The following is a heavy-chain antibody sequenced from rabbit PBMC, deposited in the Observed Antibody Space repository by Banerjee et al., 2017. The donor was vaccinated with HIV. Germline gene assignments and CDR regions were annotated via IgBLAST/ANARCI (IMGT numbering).Heavy chain of an antibody. V-gene: IGHV1S43*01. J-gene: IGHJ4*01. CDR2: IATGDGST. D-gene: IGHD4-1*01. CDR3: ARDLAGVIGWNFDL. Sequence: QEQLEESGGGLVKPGGTLTLTCKASGFTLSSSYYMCWVRQAPGKGLEWIGCIATGDGSTYYASWAKGRFTITRSTSLSTVTLQLTSLTAADTATYFCARDLAGVIGWNFDLWGQGTLVTVS. CDR1: GFTLSSSYY.